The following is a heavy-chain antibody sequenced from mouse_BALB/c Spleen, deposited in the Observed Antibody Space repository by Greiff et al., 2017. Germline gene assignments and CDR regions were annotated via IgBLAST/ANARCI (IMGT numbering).Heavy chain of an antibody. Sequence: QVQLQQSAAELARPGASVKMSCKASGYTFTSYTMHWVKQRPGQGLEWIGYINPSSGYTEYNQKFKDKTTLTADNSSSTAYMQLSSLTSEDSAVYYCAREGYDAWGQGTLVTVSA. V-gene: IGHV1-4*02. CDR3: AREGYDA. D-gene: IGHD2-14*01. CDR1: GYTFTSYT. CDR2: INPSSGYT. J-gene: IGHJ3*01.